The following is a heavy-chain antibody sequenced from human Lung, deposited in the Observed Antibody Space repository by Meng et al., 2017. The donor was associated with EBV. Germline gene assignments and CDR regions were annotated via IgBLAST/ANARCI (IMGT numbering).Heavy chain of an antibody. J-gene: IGHJ5*02. D-gene: IGHD6-19*01. CDR3: AKVKVAGVGDWFDP. V-gene: IGHV1-8*02. Sequence: QVPLVEAGAEVKKPGASVKVSCKASGYTFSSYDINWVRQATGQGLEWMGWMNPNNGNAGYAQKFQGRVTMTRNTSISTAYMELSSLRSEDTAVYYCAKVKVAGVGDWFDPWGQGTLVTVSS. CDR1: GYTFSSYD. CDR2: MNPNNGNA.